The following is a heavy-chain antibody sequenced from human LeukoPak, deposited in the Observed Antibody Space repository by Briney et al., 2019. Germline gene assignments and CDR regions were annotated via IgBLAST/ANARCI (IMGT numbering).Heavy chain of an antibody. V-gene: IGHV3-11*01. Sequence: PGGSLRLSCAASGFTFSDYYMTWIRQAPGKGLEWVSYISSRGFTIYYADSVKGRFTISRDNAKNSLYLQMNSLRVEDTAVYYCAREAAEAGIYDYWGQGTLVTVSS. CDR1: GFTFSDYY. J-gene: IGHJ4*02. D-gene: IGHD6-19*01. CDR2: ISSRGFTI. CDR3: AREAAEAGIYDY.